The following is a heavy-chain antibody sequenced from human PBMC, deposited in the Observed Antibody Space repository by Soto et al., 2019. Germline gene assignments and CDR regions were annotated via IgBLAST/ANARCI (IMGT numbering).Heavy chain of an antibody. CDR2: IIPILGIA. J-gene: IGHJ4*02. CDR3: ARAMAYYYDSSGYYYDY. D-gene: IGHD3-22*01. CDR1: GGTFSSYT. V-gene: IGHV1-69*02. Sequence: QVQLVQSGAEVKKPGSSVKVSCKASGGTFSSYTISWVRQAPGQGLEWMGRIIPILGIANYAQKFQGRVTITADKSTSPAYMELRSLRSEDTAVYYCARAMAYYYDSSGYYYDYWGQGTLVTVSS.